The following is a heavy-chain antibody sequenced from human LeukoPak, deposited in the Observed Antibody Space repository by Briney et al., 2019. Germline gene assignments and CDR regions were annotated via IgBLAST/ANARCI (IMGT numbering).Heavy chain of an antibody. V-gene: IGHV1-2*02. CDR3: ARGDNIVAVPAAMDY. J-gene: IGHJ4*02. CDR1: GYTFTSYG. D-gene: IGHD2-2*01. Sequence: ASVKVSCKASGYTFTSYGISWVRQAPGQGLEWMGWINPNSGGTNYAQKFQGRVTMTRDTSISTAYMELSRLRSDDTTVYYCARGDNIVAVPAAMDYWGQGTLVTVSA. CDR2: INPNSGGT.